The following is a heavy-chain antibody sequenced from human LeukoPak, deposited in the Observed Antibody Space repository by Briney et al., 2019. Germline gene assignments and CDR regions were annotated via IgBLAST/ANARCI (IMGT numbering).Heavy chain of an antibody. J-gene: IGHJ5*02. CDR2: MNPNSGNT. CDR1: GYTFTSYD. CDR3: ARGPPEDFGSGSSWFVP. Sequence: ASVKVSCKASGYTFTSYDINWLRQATGQGLEWMGWMNPNSGNTASAQTFRGRVTMTRNTSITTDYMELSSLTSEDTAVYYCARGPPEDFGSGSSWFVPWGQGALVTVSS. V-gene: IGHV1-8*01. D-gene: IGHD3-10*01.